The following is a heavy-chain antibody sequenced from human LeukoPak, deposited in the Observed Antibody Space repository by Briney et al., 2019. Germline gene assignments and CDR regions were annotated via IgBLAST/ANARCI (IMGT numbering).Heavy chain of an antibody. D-gene: IGHD2/OR15-2a*01. CDR1: GGSISSYY. CDR3: ARGRFYGFSGDS. V-gene: IGHV4-4*09. J-gene: IGHJ4*02. Sequence: SETLSLTCTVSGGSISSYYWSWIRQPPGKGLEWIGYIYTSGSTNYNPSLKSRVTISVDTSKNQFSLKLNSVTAADTAVYYCARGRFYGFSGDSWGQGTLVTVSS. CDR2: IYTSGST.